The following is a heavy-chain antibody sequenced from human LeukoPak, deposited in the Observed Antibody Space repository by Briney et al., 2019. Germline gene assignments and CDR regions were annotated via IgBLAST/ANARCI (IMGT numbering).Heavy chain of an antibody. D-gene: IGHD5-12*01. J-gene: IGHJ4*02. CDR2: ISYDGSNK. CDR1: GFTLSSYG. CDR3: AKVATTYFDY. V-gene: IGHV3-30*18. Sequence: GESLRLSCAASGFTLSSYGMHWVRQAPGKGLEWVAVISYDGSNKYYAGSVKGRFTISRDNSKNTLYLQMNSLRAEDTAVYYCAKVATTYFDYWGQGTLVTVSS.